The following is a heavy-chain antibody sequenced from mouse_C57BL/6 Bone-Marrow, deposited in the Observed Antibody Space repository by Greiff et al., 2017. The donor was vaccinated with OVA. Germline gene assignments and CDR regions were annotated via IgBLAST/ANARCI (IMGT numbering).Heavy chain of an antibody. Sequence: EVKLMESGGGLVKPGGSLKLSCAASGFTFSSYTMSWVRQTPEKRLEWVATISGGGGNTYYPDSVKGRFTISRDNAKNTLYLQMSSLRSEDTAFFYCARHPPIPGKNHCDYWGQGTTLTVPS. V-gene: IGHV5-9*01. CDR2: ISGGGGNT. D-gene: IGHD6-5*01. CDR3: ARHPPIPGKNHCDY. J-gene: IGHJ2*01. CDR1: GFTFSSYT.